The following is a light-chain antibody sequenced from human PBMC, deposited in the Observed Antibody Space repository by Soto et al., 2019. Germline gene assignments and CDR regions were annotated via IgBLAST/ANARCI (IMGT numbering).Light chain of an antibody. J-gene: IGKJ4*01. CDR1: QSVSSN. V-gene: IGKV3-15*01. Sequence: DIVMTQSPATMSVSPGERATLSCRASQSVSSNLAWYQQKPGQAPRLLIYGGSTRATGIPARFSGSGSGTEFTLTISSLQSEDFAIYYCHHYDIWPPLTFGGGTKVEIK. CDR3: HHYDIWPPLT. CDR2: GGS.